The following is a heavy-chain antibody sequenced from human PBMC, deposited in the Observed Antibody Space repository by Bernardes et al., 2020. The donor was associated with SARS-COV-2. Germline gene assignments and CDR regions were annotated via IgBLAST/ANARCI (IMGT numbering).Heavy chain of an antibody. CDR1: GFIFTTYS. CDR2: ISSGGDTI. V-gene: IGHV3-48*01. J-gene: IGHJ4*02. Sequence: GGSLRLSCAGSGFIFTTYSMSWVRQAPGKGLEWLLFISSGGDTIHDADSVRGRFTVSRDDAKNSVYLQMNSLRAEDTAVYYCARGWRENSFDYWGQGALVTVSS. CDR3: ARGWRENSFDY. D-gene: IGHD2-15*01.